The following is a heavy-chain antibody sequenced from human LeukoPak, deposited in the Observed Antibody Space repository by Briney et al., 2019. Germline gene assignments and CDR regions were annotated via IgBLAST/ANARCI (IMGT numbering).Heavy chain of an antibody. CDR3: AKDSLLYRGFV. D-gene: IGHD2-2*02. Sequence: PGGSLRLSCAASGFAFSTYWMSWVRQAPGKGLEWVSAISGSGGSTYYADSVKGRFTISRDNSKNTLYLQMNSLRAEDTAVYYCAKDSLLYRGFVWGQGTLVTVSS. J-gene: IGHJ4*02. V-gene: IGHV3-23*01. CDR1: GFAFSTYW. CDR2: ISGSGGST.